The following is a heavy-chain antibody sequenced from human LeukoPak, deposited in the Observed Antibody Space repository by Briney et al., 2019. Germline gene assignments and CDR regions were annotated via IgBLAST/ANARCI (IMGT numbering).Heavy chain of an antibody. CDR3: AKGGLFGVGPNWFDP. D-gene: IGHD3-3*01. J-gene: IGHJ5*02. CDR1: GFTFSSYA. CDR2: ISGSGGST. V-gene: IGHV3-23*01. Sequence: GGSLRLSCAASGFTFSSYAMSWVRQAPGKGLEWVSAISGSGGSTYYADSVKGRFTISRDNSKNTLYLQMNSLRAEDTAVYYCAKGGLFGVGPNWFDPWGQGTLVTVSS.